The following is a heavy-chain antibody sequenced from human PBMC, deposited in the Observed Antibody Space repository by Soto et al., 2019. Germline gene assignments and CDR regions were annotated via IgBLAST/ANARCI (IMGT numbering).Heavy chain of an antibody. CDR2: INHSGST. J-gene: IGHJ4*02. CDR3: ARPASSIFGVVNEAEDY. D-gene: IGHD3-3*01. V-gene: IGHV4-34*01. Sequence: PSETLSLTCAVYGGSFSGYYWSWIRQPPGKGLEWIGEINHSGSTNYNPSLKSRVTISVDTSKNQFSLKLSSVTAADTAVYYCARPASSIFGVVNEAEDYWGQGTLVTVSS. CDR1: GGSFSGYY.